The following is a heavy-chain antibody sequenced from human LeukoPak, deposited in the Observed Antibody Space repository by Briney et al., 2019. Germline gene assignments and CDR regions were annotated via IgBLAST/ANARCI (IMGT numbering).Heavy chain of an antibody. J-gene: IGHJ6*03. Sequence: RGSLRLSCAASGFTFSDYYMSWIRQAPGKGLEWVSYISSSSSTIYYADSVKGRFTISRDNAKNSLYLQMNSLRAEDTAVYYCARVRVTMVRGAGRYMDVWGKGTTVTVSS. CDR2: ISSSSSTI. CDR1: GFTFSDYY. CDR3: ARVRVTMVRGAGRYMDV. D-gene: IGHD3-10*01. V-gene: IGHV3-11*04.